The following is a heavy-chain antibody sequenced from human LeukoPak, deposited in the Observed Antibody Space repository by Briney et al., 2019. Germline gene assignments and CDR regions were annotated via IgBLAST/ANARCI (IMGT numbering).Heavy chain of an antibody. V-gene: IGHV4-39*07. CDR1: GGSISSYY. CDR2: IYYSGST. CDR3: ARVVRRTGANDTAAGFDP. J-gene: IGHJ5*02. Sequence: SETLSLTCTVSGGSISSYYWGWIRQPPGKGLEWIGSIYYSGSTYYNPSLKSRATISVDTSKNQFSLKLSSVTAADTAVYYCARVVRRTGANDTAAGFDPWGQGTLVTVSS. D-gene: IGHD4/OR15-4a*01.